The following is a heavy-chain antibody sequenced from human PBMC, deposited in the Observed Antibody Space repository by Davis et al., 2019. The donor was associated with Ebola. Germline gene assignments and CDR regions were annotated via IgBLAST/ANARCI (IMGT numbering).Heavy chain of an antibody. D-gene: IGHD2-8*01. CDR2: IRSKANSYAT. CDR1: GFTFSGSA. CDR3: TSSNGGIADY. J-gene: IGHJ4*02. Sequence: GGSLRLSCAASGFTFSGSAMHWVRQASGKGLEWVGRIRSKANSYATSYAASVKGGFTISRDDSKNAAYLQMNSLETEDTAVYYCTSSNGGIADYWGQGTLVTVSS. V-gene: IGHV3-73*01.